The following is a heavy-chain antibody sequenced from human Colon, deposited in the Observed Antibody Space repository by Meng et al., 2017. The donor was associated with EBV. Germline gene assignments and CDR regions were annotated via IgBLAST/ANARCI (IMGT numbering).Heavy chain of an antibody. CDR2: IHSSGST. CDR3: ARASYGSGSPLGESWFDP. CDR1: GGSISSGGYY. D-gene: IGHD3-10*01. V-gene: IGHV4-31*03. J-gene: IGHJ5*02. Sequence: RHESCPRLVKPSQTPSLTCTVSGGSISSGGYYWSWIRQHPGKGLEWIGYIHSSGSTYYNPSLRSRLTISVDTSKNQFSLKLSSVTAADTAVYYCARASYGSGSPLGESWFDPWGQGTLVTVSS.